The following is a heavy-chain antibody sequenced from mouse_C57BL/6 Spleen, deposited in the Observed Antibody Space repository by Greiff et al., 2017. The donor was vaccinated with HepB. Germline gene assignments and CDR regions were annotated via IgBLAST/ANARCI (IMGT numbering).Heavy chain of an antibody. Sequence: EVMLVESGEGLVKPGGSLKLSCAASGFTFSSYAMSWVRQTPEKRLEWVAYISSGGDYIYYADTVKGRFTISRDNARNTLYLQMSSLKSEDTAMYYCTRGRYGNYAMDDWGQGTSVTVSS. CDR1: GFTFSSYA. CDR3: TRGRYGNYAMDD. J-gene: IGHJ4*01. CDR2: ISSGGDYI. D-gene: IGHD2-10*02. V-gene: IGHV5-9-1*02.